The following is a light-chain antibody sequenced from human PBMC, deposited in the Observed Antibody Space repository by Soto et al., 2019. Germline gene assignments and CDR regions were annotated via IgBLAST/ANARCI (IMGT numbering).Light chain of an antibody. CDR3: CSYAGSSTLYV. CDR2: EVN. Sequence: QSVLTQPASVSGSPGQSITISCTGTSSDIGTYNLVSWYQQHPRKAPKLMIYEVNKRPSGVSDRFSGSKSGNTASLTISGLQAEDEADYYCCSYAGSSTLYVFGTETKVTVL. CDR1: SSDIGTYNL. J-gene: IGLJ1*01. V-gene: IGLV2-23*02.